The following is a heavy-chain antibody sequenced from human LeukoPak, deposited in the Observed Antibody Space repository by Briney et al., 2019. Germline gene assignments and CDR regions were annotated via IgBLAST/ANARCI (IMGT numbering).Heavy chain of an antibody. Sequence: PGGSLRLSCAASGFTFSSYGMRWVRQAPGKGLEWVAVIWYDGSNKYYADSVKGRFTISRDNSKNTLYLQMNSLRAEDTAVYYCARGTARRYLDYWGQGTLVTVSS. V-gene: IGHV3-33*01. J-gene: IGHJ4*03. CDR2: IWYDGSNK. CDR1: GFTFSSYG. CDR3: ARGTARRYLDY. D-gene: IGHD6-6*01.